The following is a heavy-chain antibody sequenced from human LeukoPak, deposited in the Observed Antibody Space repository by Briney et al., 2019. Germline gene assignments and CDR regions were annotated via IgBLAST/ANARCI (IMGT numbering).Heavy chain of an antibody. D-gene: IGHD5-18*01. CDR3: ARGPGYSYGRDYGMDV. Sequence: GASVKVSCKASGYTFTGYYMHWVRQAPGQGLEWMGWMNPNSGNTGYAQKFQGRVTMTRNTSISTAYMELSSLRSEDTAVYYCARGPGYSYGRDYGMDVWGQGTTVTVSS. J-gene: IGHJ6*02. CDR1: GYTFTGYY. CDR2: MNPNSGNT. V-gene: IGHV1-8*02.